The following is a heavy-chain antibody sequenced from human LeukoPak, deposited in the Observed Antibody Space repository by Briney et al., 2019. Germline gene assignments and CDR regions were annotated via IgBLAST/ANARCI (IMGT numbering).Heavy chain of an antibody. V-gene: IGHV3-23*01. Sequence: GGPLRLSCAASGFTFSTYEMNWVRQAPGKGLEWVSAISASGGNTYYADSVKGRFTISRDNSKNTLYLLMNSLRGEDTAVYYCAKDVLQLVAGEYFDYWGQGTLVTVSS. J-gene: IGHJ4*02. CDR3: AKDVLQLVAGEYFDY. D-gene: IGHD6-13*01. CDR1: GFTFSTYE. CDR2: ISASGGNT.